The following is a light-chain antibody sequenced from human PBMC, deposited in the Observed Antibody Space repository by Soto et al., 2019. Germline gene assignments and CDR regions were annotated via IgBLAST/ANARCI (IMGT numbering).Light chain of an antibody. Sequence: QSVLAQPASVSGSPGQSITISCAGNNRDVGGYNYVSWYQQYPGKAPKLIIYEVTYRPSGVSNRFSGSKSGNTASLTISGLQADDEADYYCSSYSSSSALDVIFGGGTKVTVL. CDR2: EVT. J-gene: IGLJ2*01. CDR1: NRDVGGYNY. CDR3: SSYSSSSALDVI. V-gene: IGLV2-14*01.